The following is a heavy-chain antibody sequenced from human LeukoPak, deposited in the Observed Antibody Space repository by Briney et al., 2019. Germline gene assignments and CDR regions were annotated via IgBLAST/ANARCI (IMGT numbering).Heavy chain of an antibody. Sequence: SETLSLTCAVYGGSFSGYYWSWIRQPPGKGLEWIGEINHSGSTNYNPSLKSRVTISVDTSKNQFSLKLSSVTAADTAVYYCARGLGGYDYWGQGTLVTVSS. V-gene: IGHV4-34*01. CDR2: INHSGST. CDR3: ARGLGGYDY. J-gene: IGHJ4*02. CDR1: GGSFSGYY. D-gene: IGHD5-12*01.